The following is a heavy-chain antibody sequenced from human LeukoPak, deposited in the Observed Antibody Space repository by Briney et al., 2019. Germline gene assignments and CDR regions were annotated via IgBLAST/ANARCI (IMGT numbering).Heavy chain of an antibody. Sequence: GGSLRLSCAASGFTFSSYWMSWVRQAPGKGLEWVANIKQDGSEKYYVDSVKGRFTISRDNAKNSLYLQMNSLRAEDTAVYYCARYDGVRDYNYYGMDVWGQGTTVTVSS. D-gene: IGHD2-8*01. CDR2: IKQDGSEK. J-gene: IGHJ6*02. CDR1: GFTFSSYW. CDR3: ARYDGVRDYNYYGMDV. V-gene: IGHV3-7*01.